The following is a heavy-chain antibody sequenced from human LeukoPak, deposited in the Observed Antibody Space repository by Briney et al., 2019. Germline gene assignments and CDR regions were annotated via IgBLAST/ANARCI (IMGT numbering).Heavy chain of an antibody. CDR2: ISSSGSTI. Sequence: GGSLRLSCAASGFTFSDYYMSWIRQAPGKGLEWVSYISSSGSTIYYADSVEGRFTISRDNAKNSLYLQMNSLRAEDTAVYYCAREAYYYDSSGHPTENYFDYWGQGTLVTVSS. V-gene: IGHV3-11*04. D-gene: IGHD3-22*01. CDR1: GFTFSDYY. CDR3: AREAYYYDSSGHPTENYFDY. J-gene: IGHJ4*02.